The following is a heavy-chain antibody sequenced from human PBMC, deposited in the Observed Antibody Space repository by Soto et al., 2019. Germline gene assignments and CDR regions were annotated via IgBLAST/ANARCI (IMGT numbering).Heavy chain of an antibody. Sequence: QITLKESSPTLVKPTQTLTLTCTFSGFSLSTSGVGVGWIRQPPGKALEWLALIYWDDDKRYSPSLKSRLTITKHTSKNQVVLTMTNMDPVDTATYYCAHSRRLSGYEYYYYYYAMDVWGQGTTVTVSS. J-gene: IGHJ6*02. D-gene: IGHD5-12*01. CDR3: AHSRRLSGYEYYYYYYAMDV. CDR1: GFSLSTSGVG. V-gene: IGHV2-5*02. CDR2: IYWDDDK.